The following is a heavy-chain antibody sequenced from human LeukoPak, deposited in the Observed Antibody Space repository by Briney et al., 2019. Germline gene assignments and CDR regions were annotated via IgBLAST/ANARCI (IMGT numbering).Heavy chain of an antibody. V-gene: IGHV3-66*01. CDR1: RFFLSSNY. J-gene: IGHJ4*02. D-gene: IGHD3-9*01. Sequence: GGSLRLSCAASRFFLSSNYMSWVRQAPGKGVEWVSVIYRGGSTYYADPVKGRFTISRDNSKHTLYLQMNSLRAEDTAVYYCAPIAIPSGYCGQGPLVTVSA. CDR3: APIAIPSGY. CDR2: IYRGGST.